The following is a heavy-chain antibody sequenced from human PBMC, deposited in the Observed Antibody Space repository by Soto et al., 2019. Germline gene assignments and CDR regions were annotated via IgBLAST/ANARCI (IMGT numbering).Heavy chain of an antibody. CDR3: TISSD. V-gene: IGHV3-72*01. CDR1: GFTFSDYN. CDR2: TRNKANSYTT. J-gene: IGHJ4*02. Sequence: GGSLRLSCAASGFTFSDYNMDWVRQAPGKGLEWVGRTRNKANSYTTEYAASVKGRFTISRDDSKNSLYLQMSSLKTEDTALYYCTISSDWGQGTLVTVSS. D-gene: IGHD6-19*01.